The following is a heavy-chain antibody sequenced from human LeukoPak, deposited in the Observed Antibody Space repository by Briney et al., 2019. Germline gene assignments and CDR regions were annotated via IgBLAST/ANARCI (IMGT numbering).Heavy chain of an antibody. D-gene: IGHD6-13*01. J-gene: IGHJ6*02. CDR1: GFTFSSYA. CDR3: AFLSSSWYNGMDV. CDR2: ISYDGSNK. Sequence: PGGSLRLSCAASGFTFSSYAMHWVRQAPGKGLEWVAVISYDGSNKYYADSVKGRFTISRDNSKNTLYLQMNSLRAEDTAVYYCAFLSSSWYNGMDVWGQGTTVTVSS. V-gene: IGHV3-30-3*01.